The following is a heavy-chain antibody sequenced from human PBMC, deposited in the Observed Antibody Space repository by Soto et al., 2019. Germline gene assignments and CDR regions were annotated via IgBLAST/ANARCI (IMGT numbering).Heavy chain of an antibody. CDR1: GAIFVSYT. Sequence: QVQLVQSGAEVKKPGSPVKVSCKASGAIFVSYTITWVRQAPGQGLEWMGKITPILAVTPYAQKFQGRVTITVDESTSTAYMAVSSLPSEDTALYYCSVEDDYGTGSHFAGFDPWGHGNLVTVSS. CDR3: SVEDDYGTGSHFAGFDP. CDR2: ITPILAVT. J-gene: IGHJ5*02. V-gene: IGHV1-69*02. D-gene: IGHD3-10*01.